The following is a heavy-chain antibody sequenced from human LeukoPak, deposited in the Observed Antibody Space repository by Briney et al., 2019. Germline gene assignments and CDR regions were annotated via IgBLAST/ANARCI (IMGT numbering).Heavy chain of an antibody. CDR1: GFTVSSNY. J-gene: IGHJ4*02. CDR2: VYSGDST. V-gene: IGHV3-66*01. D-gene: IGHD4-11*01. Sequence: GGSLRLSCAVSGFTVSSNYMSWVRQAPRKGLEWVSVVYSGDSTYYAHSVSGRFTISRHNSKNTLYLQMNSLRAEDTAVYYCARDSNYAFDYWGQGTLVTVSS. CDR3: ARDSNYAFDY.